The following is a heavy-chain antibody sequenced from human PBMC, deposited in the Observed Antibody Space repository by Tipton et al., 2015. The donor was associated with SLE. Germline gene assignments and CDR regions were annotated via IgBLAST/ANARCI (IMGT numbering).Heavy chain of an antibody. CDR3: AREAEVHGLDV. CDR2: INQDGSEK. V-gene: IGHV3-7*01. D-gene: IGHD1-1*01. Sequence: GSLRLSCAASGFTFSSHWMSWVRQAPGKGLEWVASINQDGSEKYYVDSVKGRFTISRDNAKNSLSLQMNSLRVEDTAVYYCAREAEVHGLDVWGQGTTVTGSS. J-gene: IGHJ6*02. CDR1: GFTFSSHW.